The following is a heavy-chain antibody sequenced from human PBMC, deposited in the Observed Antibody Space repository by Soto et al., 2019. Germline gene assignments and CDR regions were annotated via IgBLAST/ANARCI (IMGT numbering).Heavy chain of an antibody. CDR2: IYYSGTT. CDR3: ARGHYYYGMDV. J-gene: IGHJ6*02. CDR1: NGSVSSGTYS. V-gene: IGHV4-30-2*01. Sequence: SETLSLTCTVSNGSVSSGTYSWSWVRQPPGKGLEWIGYIYYSGTTYYTPSLKSRLTMSMDRANDHFSLNLTSVTAADTAVYFCARGHYYYGMDVWGQGITVTVS.